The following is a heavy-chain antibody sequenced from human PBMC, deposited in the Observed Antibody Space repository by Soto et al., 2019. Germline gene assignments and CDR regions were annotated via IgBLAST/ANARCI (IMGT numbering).Heavy chain of an antibody. CDR2: ISYDGSNK. V-gene: IGHV3-30-3*01. D-gene: IGHD2-15*01. J-gene: IGHJ4*02. Sequence: QVQLVESGGGVVQPGRSLRLSCAASGFTFSSYAMHWVRQAPGKGLEWVAVISYDGSNKYYADSVKGRFTISRDNSKNTLYLQMNSLRAEDTAVYYCAEDDGWWGGLEYWGQGTLVTVSS. CDR3: AEDDGWWGGLEY. CDR1: GFTFSSYA.